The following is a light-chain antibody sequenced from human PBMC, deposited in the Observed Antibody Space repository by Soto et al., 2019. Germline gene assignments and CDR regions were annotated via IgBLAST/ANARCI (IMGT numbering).Light chain of an antibody. Sequence: ENVLTQSPGTLSLSPGERATLSCRATQSVTSRHFAWYQQKPGQAPRLLIYGISSRATDIPDRFSGSGSGTDYTLTISRLEPEDFGVYYCQQYSTLPHTFGQGTKLEVK. CDR2: GIS. V-gene: IGKV3-20*01. J-gene: IGKJ2*01. CDR1: QSVTSRH. CDR3: QQYSTLPHT.